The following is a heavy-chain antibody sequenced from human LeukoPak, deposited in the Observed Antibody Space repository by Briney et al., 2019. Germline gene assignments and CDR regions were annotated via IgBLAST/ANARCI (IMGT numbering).Heavy chain of an antibody. Sequence: GGSLRLSCAASGFTFSSYAMHWVCQAPGKGLEWVAVISYDGSNKYYADSVKGRFTISRDNSKNTLYLQMNSLRAEDTAVYYCARDASSGWFDPWGQGTLVTVSS. J-gene: IGHJ5*02. CDR2: ISYDGSNK. CDR1: GFTFSSYA. V-gene: IGHV3-30-3*01. CDR3: ARDASSGWFDP.